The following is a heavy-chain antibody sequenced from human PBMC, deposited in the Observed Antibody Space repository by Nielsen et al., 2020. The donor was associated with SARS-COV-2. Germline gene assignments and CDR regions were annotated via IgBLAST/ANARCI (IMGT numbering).Heavy chain of an antibody. D-gene: IGHD4/OR15-4a*01. CDR3: ARGLGTDYRDP. CDR1: GGSISSYY. J-gene: IGHJ5*02. CDR2: IYYSGRT. V-gene: IGHV4-59*13. Sequence: GSLRLSCTVSGGSISSYYWSWIRQPPGKGLEWIGYIYYSGRTNYNPSLKSRVTISVYTSKNQFSLKLSSVTAADTALYYCARGLGTDYRDPWGQGTLVTVSS.